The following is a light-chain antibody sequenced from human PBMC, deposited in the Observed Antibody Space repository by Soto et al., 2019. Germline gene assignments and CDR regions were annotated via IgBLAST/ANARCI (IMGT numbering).Light chain of an antibody. CDR3: ETGKRTPGV. J-gene: IGLJ2*01. Sequence: QSVLTQSSSASASLGSSVKLTCTLSSGHSSYIIAWHQQQPGKAPRYLMKLEGSGSYNKGSGVPDRFSGSSSGADRYLTIPPLGFEDGAYYYCETGKRTPGVFGGGPTRPFL. CDR1: SGHSSYI. CDR2: LEGSGSY. V-gene: IGLV4-60*02.